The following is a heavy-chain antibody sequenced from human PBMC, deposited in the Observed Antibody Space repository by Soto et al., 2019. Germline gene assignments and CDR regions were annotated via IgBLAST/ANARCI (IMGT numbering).Heavy chain of an antibody. D-gene: IGHD6-13*01. CDR2: INPNSGGT. CDR1: GYTFTGYY. CDR3: ARDRKFGVEAARLYYFDY. V-gene: IGHV1-2*02. J-gene: IGHJ4*02. Sequence: QVQLVQSGAEVKKPGASVKVSCKASGYTFTGYYMHWVRQAPGQGLEWMGWINPNSGGTNYAQKFQGRVTMTRDTSISTAYRELSRLRSDDTAVYYCARDRKFGVEAARLYYFDYWGQGTLVTVSS.